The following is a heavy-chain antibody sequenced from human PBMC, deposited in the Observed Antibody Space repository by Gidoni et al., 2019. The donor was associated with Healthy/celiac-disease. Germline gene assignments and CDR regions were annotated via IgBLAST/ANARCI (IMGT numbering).Heavy chain of an antibody. CDR3: ARDYIADRPRFDY. J-gene: IGHJ4*02. CDR2: IIPIFGKA. D-gene: IGHD6-6*01. CDR1: GVAFSSYA. V-gene: IGHV1-69*01. Sequence: QVHLVQSVAEVMKPGSAVKVSCKASGVAFSSYAIIWVRQAPGQGLEWMGGIIPIFGKANYAQKFKGRVTITADESTSTAYMELSSLRSEDTAVYYCARDYIADRPRFDYWGQGTLVTVSS.